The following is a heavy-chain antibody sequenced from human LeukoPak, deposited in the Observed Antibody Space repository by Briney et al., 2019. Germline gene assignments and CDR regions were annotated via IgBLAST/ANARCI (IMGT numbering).Heavy chain of an antibody. CDR2: ISSSGSYI. V-gene: IGHV3-21*01. J-gene: IGHJ4*02. D-gene: IGHD2/OR15-2a*01. Sequence: PGGSLRLSCAASGFTFSSYSMNWARQAPGKGLEWVSSISSSGSYIYYADSVKGRFIISRDNANKSLYLQLNSLRAEDTAVYFCAREPIYGLNFDYWGRGTLVTVSS. CDR1: GFTFSSYS. CDR3: AREPIYGLNFDY.